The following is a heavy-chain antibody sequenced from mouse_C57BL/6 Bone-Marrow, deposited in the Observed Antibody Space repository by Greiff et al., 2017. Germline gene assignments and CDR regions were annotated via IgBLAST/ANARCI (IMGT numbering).Heavy chain of an antibody. CDR3: AIGRARLSNSDWFDY. V-gene: IGHV1-74*01. CDR2: IDPSDGVP. CDR1: GYTFTGYW. Sequence: QVQLQQPGAELVKPGASVTVSCKASGYTFTGYWMHWVKQRPGHGLEWIGRIDPSDGVPNYNQKFKGKATLTVDKSSRTAYMQLSSLTSGDTAVYDGAIGRARLSNSDWFDYWGQGTTLTVSS. D-gene: IGHD4-1*01. J-gene: IGHJ2*01.